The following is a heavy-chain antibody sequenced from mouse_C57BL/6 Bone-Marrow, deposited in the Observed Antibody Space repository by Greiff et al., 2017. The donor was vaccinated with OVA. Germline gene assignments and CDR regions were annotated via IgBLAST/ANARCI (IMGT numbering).Heavy chain of an antibody. J-gene: IGHJ4*01. V-gene: IGHV1-39*01. CDR2: INPNYGTT. CDR3: ARSTTVVDYYAMDY. CDR1: GYSFTDYN. D-gene: IGHD1-1*01. Sequence: VQLKESGPELVKPGASVKISCKASGYSFTDYNMNWVKQSNGKSLEWIGVINPNYGTTSYNQKFKGKATLTVDQSSSTAYMQLNSLTSEDSAVYYCARSTTVVDYYAMDYWGQGTSVTVSS.